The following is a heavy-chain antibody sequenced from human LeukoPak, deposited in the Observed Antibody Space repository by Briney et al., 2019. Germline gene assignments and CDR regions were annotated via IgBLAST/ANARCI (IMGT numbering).Heavy chain of an antibody. CDR2: IRSKAYGGTT. CDR1: GFTFGDYA. D-gene: IGHD1-26*01. V-gene: IGHV3-49*04. Sequence: PGRSLRLSCTASGFTFGDYAMSWVRQAPGKGLEWLGFIRSKAYGGTTEYAASVKGRFTISRDDSKSIAYLQMNSLKTEDTAVYYCTRAEIVGATFFDYWGQGTLVTVSS. CDR3: TRAEIVGATFFDY. J-gene: IGHJ4*02.